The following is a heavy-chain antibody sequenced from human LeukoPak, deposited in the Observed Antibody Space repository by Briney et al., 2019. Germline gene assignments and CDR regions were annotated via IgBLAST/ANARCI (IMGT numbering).Heavy chain of an antibody. Sequence: GSLRLSCAASGFTVSSNYMSWVRQAPGKGLEWVSVIYSGGSTYYADSVKGRFTISRDNSKNTLYLQMNSLRAEDTAVYYCASAFNYDRSGWFDPWGQGALVTVSS. CDR1: GFTVSSNY. CDR2: IYSGGST. V-gene: IGHV3-66*02. J-gene: IGHJ5*02. CDR3: ASAFNYDRSGWFDP. D-gene: IGHD3-22*01.